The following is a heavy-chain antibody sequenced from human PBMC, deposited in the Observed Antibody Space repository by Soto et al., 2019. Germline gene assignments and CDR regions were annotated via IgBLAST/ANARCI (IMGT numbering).Heavy chain of an antibody. CDR3: ARAPPCGGDCYYFDY. CDR2: IYYSGST. D-gene: IGHD2-21*02. V-gene: IGHV4-31*03. CDR1: GGSISSGGYY. Sequence: PSETLSLTCTVSGGSISSGGYYWSWIRQHPGKGLEWIGYIYYSGSTYYNPSLKSRVTISVDTSKNQFSLKLSSVTAADTAVYYCARAPPCGGDCYYFDYWGQGTLVTVSS. J-gene: IGHJ4*02.